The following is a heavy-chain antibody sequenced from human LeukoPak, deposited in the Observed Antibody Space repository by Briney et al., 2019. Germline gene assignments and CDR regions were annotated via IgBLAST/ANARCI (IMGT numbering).Heavy chain of an antibody. D-gene: IGHD1-26*01. J-gene: IGHJ4*02. CDR1: GFTFRDHA. Sequence: PGGSLRLSCRTSGFTFRDHAMSWFRQAPGKGLEWVGLIKSKAHGGTTESAASVKGRFTISRDDAKSIAYLQMNSLKTEDTAVYYCSRDYSIVKTTIFLDYWGQGTLVTVSS. V-gene: IGHV3-49*03. CDR2: IKSKAHGGTT. CDR3: SRDYSIVKTTIFLDY.